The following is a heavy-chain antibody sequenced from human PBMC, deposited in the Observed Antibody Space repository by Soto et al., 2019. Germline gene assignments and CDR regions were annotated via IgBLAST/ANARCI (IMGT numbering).Heavy chain of an antibody. J-gene: IGHJ4*02. CDR3: SKDAGRGGGSAFDC. V-gene: IGHV3-23*01. CDR2: ISGSGGDT. D-gene: IGHD3-10*01. Sequence: EVQLLDSGGGLVQPGGSLRLSCAASGFIFSNYAMSWVRQAPGKGLEWVSAISGSGGDTFYVGSVKGRFTISRDNSKNTLSLQMNSRRDEDTATYYCSKDAGRGGGSAFDCWGQGPLVTFSS. CDR1: GFIFSNYA.